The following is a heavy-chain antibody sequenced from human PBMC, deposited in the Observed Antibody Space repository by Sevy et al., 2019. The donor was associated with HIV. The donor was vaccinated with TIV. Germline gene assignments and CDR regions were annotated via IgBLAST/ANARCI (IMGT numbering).Heavy chain of an antibody. CDR2: FDPEDGET. CDR3: ATVGLVGPGSRMVRGVNNWFDP. D-gene: IGHD3-10*01. V-gene: IGHV1-24*01. CDR1: GYTLTELS. J-gene: IGHJ5*02. Sequence: ASVKVSCKVSGYTLTELSMHWVRQAPGKGLEWMGGFDPEDGETIYAQKFQGRVTMTEDTSTDTAYMELGSLRSEDTAVYYCATVGLVGPGSRMVRGVNNWFDPWGQGTLVTVSS.